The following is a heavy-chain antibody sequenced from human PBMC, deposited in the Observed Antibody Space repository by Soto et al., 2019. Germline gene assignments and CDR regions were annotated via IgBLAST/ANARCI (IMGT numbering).Heavy chain of an antibody. CDR3: ARDPTRESLDY. V-gene: IGHV3-7*01. CDR1: GFTFSNFW. Sequence: GGSLRLSCAVSGFTFSNFWMSWVRQAPGRGLEWVANIKKDGSDKYYVDSVRGRFTISRDNAKNSLYLQMNSLRAEDTAVYYCARDPTRESLDYWGRGILVTVSS. CDR2: IKKDGSDK. J-gene: IGHJ4*02.